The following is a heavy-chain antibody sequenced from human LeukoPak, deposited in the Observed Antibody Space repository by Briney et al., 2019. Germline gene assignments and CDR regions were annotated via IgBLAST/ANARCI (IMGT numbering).Heavy chain of an antibody. CDR3: ARGGYSGFDPFDY. CDR2: INPISGVT. Sequence: GASVTVSCKASGYTFTGYYMHWVRQAPGQGLEWRGWINPISGVTNFAQNFLGRVSMSRDTSIRTAYLDMYSLTFDDTAVFYCARGGYSGFDPFDYWGQGTLVTVSS. CDR1: GYTFTGYY. D-gene: IGHD5-12*01. J-gene: IGHJ4*02. V-gene: IGHV1-2*02.